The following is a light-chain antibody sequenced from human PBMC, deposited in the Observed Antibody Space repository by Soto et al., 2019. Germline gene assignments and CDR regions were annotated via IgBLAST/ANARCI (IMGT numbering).Light chain of an antibody. Sequence: QSVLTQPPSASVTPGQTVTISCSGSRSNIGTNPVNWYQQLPGTAPKLLIYSNYQRPSGVPDRFSGSKSGTSAYLAISGLQSEDEAEYYCAAWDDSLNGRVFGGGTKLTVL. CDR1: RSNIGTNP. J-gene: IGLJ3*02. CDR2: SNY. V-gene: IGLV1-44*01. CDR3: AAWDDSLNGRV.